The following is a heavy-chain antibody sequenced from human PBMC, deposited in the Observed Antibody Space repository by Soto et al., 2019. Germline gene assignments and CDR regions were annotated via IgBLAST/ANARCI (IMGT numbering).Heavy chain of an antibody. CDR3: ARVDSSSHEHPLSLGMDV. Sequence: QVQLQESGPGLVKPSQTLSLTCTVSGGSISSGGYYWSWIRQHPGKGLEWIGYIYYSGSTNYNPSLKSRVTMSVDTSKNQFSLKLSSVTAADTAVYYCARVDSSSHEHPLSLGMDVWGQGTTVTVSS. D-gene: IGHD6-6*01. CDR2: IYYSGST. J-gene: IGHJ6*02. V-gene: IGHV4-31*03. CDR1: GGSISSGGYY.